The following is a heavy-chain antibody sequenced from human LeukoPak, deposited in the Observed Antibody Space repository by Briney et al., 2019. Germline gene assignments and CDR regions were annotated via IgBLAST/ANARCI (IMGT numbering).Heavy chain of an antibody. CDR2: INPNSGGT. CDR1: GYTFTGYY. J-gene: IGHJ4*02. Sequence: ASVKVSCKASGYTFTGYYMHWVRQAPGQGLEWMGWINPNSGGTNYAQKFQGRVTMTRDTSISTAYMELSRPRSDDTAVYYCATIREYSSSWPFDYWGQGTLVTVSS. D-gene: IGHD6-13*01. CDR3: ATIREYSSSWPFDY. V-gene: IGHV1-2*02.